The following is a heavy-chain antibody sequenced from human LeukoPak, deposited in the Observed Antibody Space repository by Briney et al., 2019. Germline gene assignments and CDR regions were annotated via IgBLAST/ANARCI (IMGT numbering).Heavy chain of an antibody. Sequence: SETLSLTCTVSGGSISSYYWSWIRQPPGKGLEWIGYIYTSGSTNYNPSLTSRVTISVDTSKNQFSLKLSSVTAADTAVYYCARYLRFLDYFDYWGQGTLVTVSS. D-gene: IGHD3-3*01. V-gene: IGHV4-4*09. CDR1: GGSISSYY. J-gene: IGHJ4*02. CDR3: ARYLRFLDYFDY. CDR2: IYTSGST.